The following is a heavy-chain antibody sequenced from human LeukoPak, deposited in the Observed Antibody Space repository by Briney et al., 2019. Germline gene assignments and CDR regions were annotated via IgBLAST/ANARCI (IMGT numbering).Heavy chain of an antibody. CDR3: AKDPRIAAAGRSSYYYYYMDV. CDR2: ISYDGSNK. J-gene: IGHJ6*03. D-gene: IGHD6-13*01. Sequence: PGGSLRLSCAASGFTFSSYGMHWVRQAPGKGLEWVAVISYDGSNKYYADSVKGRFTISRDNSKNTLYLQMNSLRAEDTAVYYCAKDPRIAAAGRSSYYYYYMDVWGKGTTVTVSS. CDR1: GFTFSSYG. V-gene: IGHV3-30*18.